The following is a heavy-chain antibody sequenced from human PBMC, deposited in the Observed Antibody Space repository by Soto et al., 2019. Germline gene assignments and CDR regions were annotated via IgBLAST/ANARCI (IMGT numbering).Heavy chain of an antibody. CDR1: GGSISSGGYY. Sequence: PSETLSLTCTVSGGSISSGGYYWSWIRQHPGKGLEWIGYIYYSGSTYYNPSLKSRVTISVDTSKNQFSLKLSSVTAADTAVYYCARASRYPGDYYYYGMDVWGQGTTVTVSS. J-gene: IGHJ6*02. V-gene: IGHV4-31*02. CDR3: ARASRYPGDYYYYGMDV. D-gene: IGHD1-1*01. CDR2: IYYSGST.